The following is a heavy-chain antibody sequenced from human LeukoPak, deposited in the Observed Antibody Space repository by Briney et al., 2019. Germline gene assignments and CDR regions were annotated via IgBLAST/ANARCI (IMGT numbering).Heavy chain of an antibody. CDR1: GFTFSSYG. Sequence: GGSLRLSCAASGFTFSSYGMHWVRQAPGKGLEWVAFIRYDGSNKYYADSVKGRFTISRDNSKNTLYLQMNSLRAEDTAVYYCVKDPEKWESYFDYWGQGTLVTVSS. J-gene: IGHJ4*02. CDR2: IRYDGSNK. D-gene: IGHD1-26*01. CDR3: VKDPEKWESYFDY. V-gene: IGHV3-30*02.